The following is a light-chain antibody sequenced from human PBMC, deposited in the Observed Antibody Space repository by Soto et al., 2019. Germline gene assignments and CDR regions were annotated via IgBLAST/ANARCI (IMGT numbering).Light chain of an antibody. CDR2: GAS. CDR3: QQYGSSLFT. J-gene: IGKJ3*01. V-gene: IGKV3-20*01. Sequence: EIVLTQSPGTLFLSQGERPTLPSGAIQGFGRSYLAWYKQKPGQAPRLLIYGASSRATGIPDRFSGSGSGTDFTLTISRLEPEDFAVYYCQQYGSSLFTFGPGTKVDIK. CDR1: QGFGRSY.